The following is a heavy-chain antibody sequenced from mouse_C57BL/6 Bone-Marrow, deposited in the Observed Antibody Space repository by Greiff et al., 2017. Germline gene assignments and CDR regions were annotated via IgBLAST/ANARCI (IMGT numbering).Heavy chain of an antibody. CDR3: TRGNYSNANEDEAWFAY. Sequence: VQLQQSGTVLVRPGASVKMSCKTSGYTFTSYWMHWVKQRPGQGLEWIGVIYPENGGTSYNQKFKGKAKLTVVKSSSTAYMELSSLTTEDSAVYSYTRGNYSNANEDEAWFAYWGQGTLVTVSA. CDR2: IYPENGGT. V-gene: IGHV1-5*01. D-gene: IGHD2-5*01. J-gene: IGHJ3*01. CDR1: GYTFTSYW.